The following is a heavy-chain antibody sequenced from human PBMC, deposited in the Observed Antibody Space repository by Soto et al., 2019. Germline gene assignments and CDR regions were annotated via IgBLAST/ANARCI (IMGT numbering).Heavy chain of an antibody. V-gene: IGHV4-59*08. CDR1: GDSISDDY. CDR2: VYNSGST. Sequence: QVQLQESGPGLVKPSETLSLTCTVSGDSISDDYWTWVRQLPGKALVWIGYVYNSGSTSYNPSFKDRVTIAGARSKNQFSLKLNSVTAADTAVYSCARVRTTLDFYYYYMDVWGIGTTVTVSS. J-gene: IGHJ6*03. D-gene: IGHD3-10*01. CDR3: ARVRTTLDFYYYYMDV.